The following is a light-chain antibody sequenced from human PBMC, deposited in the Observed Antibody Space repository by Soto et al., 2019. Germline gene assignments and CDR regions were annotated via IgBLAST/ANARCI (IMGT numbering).Light chain of an antibody. CDR1: QSISSY. Sequence: DIQMTQSPASLSGSVVGRFTITFRARQSISSYLNWYQQKPGTAPKLLIYDASSLQSGVPSRFSGSGSGTDFTLTITSLQPEDFATYYCQQSYTTPVTFGQGTRLEI. J-gene: IGKJ5*01. CDR3: QQSYTTPVT. V-gene: IGKV1-39*01. CDR2: DAS.